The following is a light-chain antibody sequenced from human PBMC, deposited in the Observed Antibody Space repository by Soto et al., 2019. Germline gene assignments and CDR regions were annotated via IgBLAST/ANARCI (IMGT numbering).Light chain of an antibody. CDR2: DVS. V-gene: IGLV2-14*03. J-gene: IGLJ1*01. CDR3: SSYTSSSTYV. CDR1: ISDVGGYNY. Sequence: HSELTQPASWSGSPGQSITISCTGAISDVGGYNYVSWYQQHPGKAPKLMIYDVSNRPSGVSNRFSGSKSGNTASLTISGLQAEDEADYYCSSYTSSSTYVFGTGTKVTVL.